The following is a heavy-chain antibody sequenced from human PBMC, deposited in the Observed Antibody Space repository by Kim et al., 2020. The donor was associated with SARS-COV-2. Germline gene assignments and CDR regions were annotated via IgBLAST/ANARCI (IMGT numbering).Heavy chain of an antibody. Sequence: GGSLRLSCAASGFTFSSYGMHWVRQAPGKGLEWVAVISYDGSNKYYADSVKGRFTISRDNSKNTLYLQMNSLRAEDTAVYYCAKDGGQVRRKVVRNGPPYSSTYGMHVWGQGTTVTVSS. V-gene: IGHV3-30*18. CDR3: AKDGGQVRRKVVRNGPPYSSTYGMHV. D-gene: IGHD6-13*01. J-gene: IGHJ6*02. CDR1: GFTFSSYG. CDR2: ISYDGSNK.